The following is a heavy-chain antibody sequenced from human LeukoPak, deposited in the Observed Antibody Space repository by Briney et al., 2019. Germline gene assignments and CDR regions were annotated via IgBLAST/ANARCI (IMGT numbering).Heavy chain of an antibody. Sequence: GASVKVSCKASGYTFTGYYIHWVRQAPGQGLEWMGWINPNTGGINYAQKFQGRVTMTRDTSVSTAYLELSSLRYDDTPVYYCGSRGGSGKYDFDFWGQGTLVTVSS. CDR3: GSRGGSGKYDFDF. CDR1: GYTFTGYY. J-gene: IGHJ4*02. V-gene: IGHV1-2*02. CDR2: INPNTGGI. D-gene: IGHD3-10*01.